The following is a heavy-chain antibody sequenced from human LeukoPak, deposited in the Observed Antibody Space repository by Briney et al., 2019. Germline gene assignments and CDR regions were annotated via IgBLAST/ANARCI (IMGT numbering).Heavy chain of an antibody. Sequence: PGGSLRLSCAASGFTFSSYWMTWVRQAPGKGLEWVANIKQDGSEKYYVDSVKGRFTISRDNAKNSLYLQMNSLRAEDTAVYYCAREVFDSGYWYFDLWGRGTLVTVSS. V-gene: IGHV3-7*01. D-gene: IGHD1-26*01. CDR2: IKQDGSEK. J-gene: IGHJ2*01. CDR3: AREVFDSGYWYFDL. CDR1: GFTFSSYW.